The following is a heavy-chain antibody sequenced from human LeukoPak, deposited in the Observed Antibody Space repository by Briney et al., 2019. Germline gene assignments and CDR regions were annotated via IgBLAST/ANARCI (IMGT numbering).Heavy chain of an antibody. V-gene: IGHV1-69*04. CDR1: GGTFSSYA. Sequence: GASVKVSCKASGGTFSSYAISWVRQAPGQGLEWMGRIIPILGIANYAQKFQGRVTITADKSTSTAYMELSSLRSEDTAVYYCARDESAFIMWFGELMHWGQGTLVTVSS. CDR3: ARDESAFIMWFGELMH. D-gene: IGHD3-10*01. J-gene: IGHJ4*02. CDR2: IIPILGIA.